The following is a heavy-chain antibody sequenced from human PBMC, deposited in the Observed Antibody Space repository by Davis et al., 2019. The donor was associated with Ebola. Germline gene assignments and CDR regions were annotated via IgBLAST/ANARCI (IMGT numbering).Heavy chain of an antibody. D-gene: IGHD2-21*02. CDR2: IIPMFGTA. CDR1: GGTFSSYV. V-gene: IGHV1-69*13. Sequence: AASVKVSCKASGGTFSSYVISWVRQAPGQGLEWMGGIIPMFGTANYAQKFQGRVTITADESTSTAYMELSSLRSEDTAVYYCARSVVVTPPDYWGQGTLVTVSS. J-gene: IGHJ4*02. CDR3: ARSVVVTPPDY.